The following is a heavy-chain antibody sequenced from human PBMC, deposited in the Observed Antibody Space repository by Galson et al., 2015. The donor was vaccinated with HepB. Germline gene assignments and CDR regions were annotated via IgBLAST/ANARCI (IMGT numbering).Heavy chain of an antibody. V-gene: IGHV2-5*02. CDR1: GFSLSTRGVG. D-gene: IGHD6-13*01. CDR3: AHIAAAGTGDAFDI. CDR2: IYWDDDK. J-gene: IGHJ3*02. Sequence: PALVKPTQTLTLTCTFSGFSLSTRGVGVGWIRQPPGKALEWLALIYWDDDKRYSPSLKSRLTITKDTSKNQVVLTMTNMDPVDTATYYCAHIAAAGTGDAFDIWGQGTMVTVSS.